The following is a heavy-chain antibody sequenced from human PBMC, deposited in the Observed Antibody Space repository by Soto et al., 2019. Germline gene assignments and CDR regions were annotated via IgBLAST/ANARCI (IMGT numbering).Heavy chain of an antibody. J-gene: IGHJ5*02. D-gene: IGHD5-18*01. V-gene: IGHV4-34*01. CDR3: ARVYSYGPSTNWFDP. CDR2: INHSGST. Sequence: QVQLQQWGAGLLKPSETLSLTCAVYGGSFSGYYWSWIRQPPGKGLEWIGEINHSGSTNYNPSLKSRFTIAVDTSKNQFSLKLSSVTAADTAVYYCARVYSYGPSTNWFDPWGQGTLVTVSS. CDR1: GGSFSGYY.